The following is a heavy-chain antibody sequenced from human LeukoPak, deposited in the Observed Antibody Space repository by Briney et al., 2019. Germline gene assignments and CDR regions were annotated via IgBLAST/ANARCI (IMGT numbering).Heavy chain of an antibody. CDR3: AGASYDSSGVH. D-gene: IGHD3-22*01. CDR1: GGSISSYY. CDR2: IYYSGST. Sequence: SETLSLTCTVSGGSISSYYWSWIRQPPGKGLEWIGYIYYSGSTNYNPSLKSRVTISVDTSKNQFSLKLSSVTAADTAVYYCAGASYDSSGVHWGEGTLVTVSS. J-gene: IGHJ4*02. V-gene: IGHV4-59*01.